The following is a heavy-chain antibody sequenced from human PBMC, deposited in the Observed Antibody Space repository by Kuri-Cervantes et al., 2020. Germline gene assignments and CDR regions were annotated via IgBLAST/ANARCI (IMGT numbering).Heavy chain of an antibody. Sequence: SETLSLTCTVSGYSINSGYFWGWIRQPPGKGLEWIGSINHSGTTYYNPSLRSRVTISVDTSKNQFSLKLSSVTAADTAVYYCARGLGGSGWLTKGSYWYFDLWGRGTLVTVSS. CDR1: GYSINSGYF. J-gene: IGHJ2*01. V-gene: IGHV4-38-2*02. CDR2: INHSGTT. D-gene: IGHD6-19*01. CDR3: ARGLGGSGWLTKGSYWYFDL.